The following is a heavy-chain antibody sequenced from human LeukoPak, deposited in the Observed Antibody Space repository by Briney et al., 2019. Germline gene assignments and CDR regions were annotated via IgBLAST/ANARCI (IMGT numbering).Heavy chain of an antibody. J-gene: IGHJ6*03. Sequence: SETLSLTCTVSGYSISSGYYWGWIRQPPGKGLEWIGSIYHSGSTYYNPSLKSRVTISVDTSKNQFSLKLSTVTAADTAVYYCARGGKGPVSYYYYMDVWGKGTTVTVSS. CDR1: GYSISSGYY. CDR3: ARGGKGPVSYYYYMDV. D-gene: IGHD1-14*01. V-gene: IGHV4-38-2*02. CDR2: IYHSGST.